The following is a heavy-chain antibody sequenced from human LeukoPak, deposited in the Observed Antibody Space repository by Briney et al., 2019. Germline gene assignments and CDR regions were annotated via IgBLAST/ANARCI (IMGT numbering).Heavy chain of an antibody. V-gene: IGHV3-23*01. Sequence: GGSLRLSCAASGFTFSSYAMSWVRQAPGKGLEWVSAISGSGGSTYYADSVKGRFTISRDNSKNTLYLQMNSLRAEDTAVYYCARDGSHYYDSSGYAFDYWGQGTLVTVSS. J-gene: IGHJ4*02. CDR3: ARDGSHYYDSSGYAFDY. D-gene: IGHD3-22*01. CDR1: GFTFSSYA. CDR2: ISGSGGST.